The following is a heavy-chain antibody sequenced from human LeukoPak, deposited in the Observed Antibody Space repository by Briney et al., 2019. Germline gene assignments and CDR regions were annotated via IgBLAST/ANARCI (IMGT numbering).Heavy chain of an antibody. CDR1: GFTFSSYA. J-gene: IGHJ4*02. D-gene: IGHD3-10*01. Sequence: GGSLRLSCAASGFTFSSYAMSWVRQAPGKGLEWVSAVSGSGGSTYYADSVKGRFTISRDNSKNTLYLQMNSLRAEDTAVYYCAKGTRGDGYFDYWGQGTLVTVSS. CDR3: AKGTRGDGYFDY. CDR2: VSGSGGST. V-gene: IGHV3-23*01.